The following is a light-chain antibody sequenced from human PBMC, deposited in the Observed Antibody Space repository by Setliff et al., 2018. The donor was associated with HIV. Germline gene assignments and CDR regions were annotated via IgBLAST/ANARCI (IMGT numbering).Light chain of an antibody. V-gene: IGLV2-14*03. CDR1: GSDVGTSKY. Sequence: QSALAQPASVSGSPGQSITISCTGTGSDVGTSKYVSWYQQHPGKAPKLIIYDVTTRPSGVSNRFSGSKSGNTASLTISGLQAEHEADYYCSIHRSRGYVFGTGTKVTVL. CDR2: DVT. CDR3: SIHRSRGYV. J-gene: IGLJ1*01.